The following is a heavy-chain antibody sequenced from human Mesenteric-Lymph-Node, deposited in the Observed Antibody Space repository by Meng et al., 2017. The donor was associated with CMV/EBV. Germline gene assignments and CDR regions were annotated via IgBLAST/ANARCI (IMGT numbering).Heavy chain of an antibody. CDR3: AGSIAARLVYVY. CDR2: IYYSGST. D-gene: IGHD6-6*01. V-gene: IGHV4-59*01. CDR1: GGSISSYY. J-gene: IGHJ4*02. Sequence: GSLRLSCTVSGGSISSYYWSWIRQPPGKGLEWIGYIYYSGSTNYNPSLKSRVTISVDTSKNQFSLKLSSVTAADTAVYYCAGSIAARLVYVYWGQGTLVTVSS.